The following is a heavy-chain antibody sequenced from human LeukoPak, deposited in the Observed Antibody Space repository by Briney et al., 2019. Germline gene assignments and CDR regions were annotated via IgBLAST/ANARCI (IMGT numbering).Heavy chain of an antibody. V-gene: IGHV3-21*01. CDR3: ARDPGYSSSPYYFDY. CDR2: ISSGSTYI. CDR1: GFTFSTYS. J-gene: IGHJ4*02. D-gene: IGHD6-13*01. Sequence: GGSLRLSCAASGFTFSTYSMNWVRQAPGKGLEWVSSISSGSTYIYYADSVKGRFTISRDNAKNSLYLQMNSLRAEDTAVYYGARDPGYSSSPYYFDYWGQGTLVTVSS.